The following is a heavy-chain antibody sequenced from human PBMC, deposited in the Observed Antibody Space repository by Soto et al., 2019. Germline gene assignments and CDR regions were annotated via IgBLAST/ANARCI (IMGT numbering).Heavy chain of an antibody. CDR2: IDPKNGGT. V-gene: IGHV1-2*02. CDR3: GRDDYGIGLY. Sequence: AAVKVSCKASGYSISAYYIHWVRQAPGQGLEWMGWIDPKNGGTVSAQKFQGRLTMTRDTSISTVYMDLSGLTSDDTALYYCGRDDYGIGLYWGKGRLVTGS. J-gene: IGHJ4*02. CDR1: GYSISAYY. D-gene: IGHD3-10*01.